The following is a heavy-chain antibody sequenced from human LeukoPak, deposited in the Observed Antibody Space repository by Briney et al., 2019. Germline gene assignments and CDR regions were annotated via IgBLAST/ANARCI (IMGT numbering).Heavy chain of an antibody. J-gene: IGHJ4*02. CDR2: IYYSGST. CDR3: AREGHSSMDN. CDR1: GGSISSYY. Sequence: SETLSLTCTVSGGSISSYYWSWIRQPPGKGLEWIGYIYYSGSTNYNPSLKSRVTISVDTSKNQFSLKLSSVTAADTAVYYCAREGHSSMDNWGQGTLVTVSS. D-gene: IGHD6-19*01. V-gene: IGHV4-59*01.